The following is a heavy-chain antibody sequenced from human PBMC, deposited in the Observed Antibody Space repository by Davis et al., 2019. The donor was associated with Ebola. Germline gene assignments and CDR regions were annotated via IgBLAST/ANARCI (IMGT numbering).Heavy chain of an antibody. J-gene: IGHJ6*02. CDR3: ARAPIFGSGWYPHYYGMDV. CDR1: GGSISSYY. D-gene: IGHD6-19*01. Sequence: SETLSLTCTVSGGSISSYYWSWIRQPPGKGLEWIGYIYYSGSTNYNPSLKSRVTISVDTSKNQFSLKLSSVTAADTAVYYCARAPIFGSGWYPHYYGMDVWGQGTTVTVSS. CDR2: IYYSGST. V-gene: IGHV4-59*01.